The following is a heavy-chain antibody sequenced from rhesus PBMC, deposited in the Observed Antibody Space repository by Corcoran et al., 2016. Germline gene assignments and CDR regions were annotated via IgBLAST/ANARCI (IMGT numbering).Heavy chain of an antibody. J-gene: IGHJ5-2*02. CDR2: IGGSSDST. Sequence: QVQLQESGPGLVKPSETLSLTCAVSGGSISSSNWWSWIRQPPGKGLEGIGNIGGSSDSTYYNPSLKSRFTSSKDASKNQFSLKLSSVTAADTAVYYSARTVLAAAGTTLDVWGRGVLVTVSS. V-gene: IGHV4-65*02. CDR3: ARTVLAAAGTTLDV. D-gene: IGHD6-31*01. CDR1: GGSISSSNW.